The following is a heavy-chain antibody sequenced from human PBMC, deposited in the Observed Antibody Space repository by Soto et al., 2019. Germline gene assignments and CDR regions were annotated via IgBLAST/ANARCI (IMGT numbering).Heavy chain of an antibody. J-gene: IGHJ6*02. V-gene: IGHV5-51*01. CDR1: GYSFTSYW. D-gene: IGHD2-21*02. Sequence: EVQLVQSGAEVKKPGESLKISCKGSGYSFTSYWIGWVRQMPGKGLEWMGIIYPGDSDTRYSPSFQGQVTISADKSISTAYLQWSSLKASDTAMYYCARANCGGDCYSWDYYYGMDVWGQGTTVTVSS. CDR3: ARANCGGDCYSWDYYYGMDV. CDR2: IYPGDSDT.